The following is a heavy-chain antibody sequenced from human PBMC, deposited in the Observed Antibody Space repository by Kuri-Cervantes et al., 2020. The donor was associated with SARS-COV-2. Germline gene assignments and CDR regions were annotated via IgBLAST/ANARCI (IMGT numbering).Heavy chain of an antibody. CDR3: ARSKGLGGFWSVSYAGLDY. CDR1: GFTFSKYW. D-gene: IGHD3-3*01. J-gene: IGHJ4*02. CDR2: IQEDGNEK. Sequence: GGSLRLSCAASGFTFSKYWMNWARQAPGKGLEWVANIQEDGNEKYYVDSVKGRFTTSRDNARNPLDLLLKSLRVEDTAVYYCARSKGLGGFWSVSYAGLDYWGQGTLVTVSS. V-gene: IGHV3-7*01.